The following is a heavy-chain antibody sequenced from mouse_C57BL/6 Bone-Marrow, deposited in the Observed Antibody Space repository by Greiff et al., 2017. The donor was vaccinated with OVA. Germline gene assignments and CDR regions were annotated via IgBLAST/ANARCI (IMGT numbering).Heavy chain of an antibody. J-gene: IGHJ4*01. CDR2: IYPRSGNT. CDR1: GYTFTSYG. V-gene: IGHV1-81*01. CDR3: ARQRYYAMDY. Sequence: VKLQQSGAELARPGASVKLSCKASGYTFTSYGISWVKQRTGQGLEWIGEIYPRSGNTYYNEKFKGKATLTADKSSSTAYMELRSLTSEDSAVYFCARQRYYAMDYWGQGTSVTVSS.